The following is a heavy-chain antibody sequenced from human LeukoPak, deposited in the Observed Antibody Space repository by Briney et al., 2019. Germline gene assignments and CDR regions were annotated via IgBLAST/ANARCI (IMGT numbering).Heavy chain of an antibody. J-gene: IGHJ4*02. CDR3: SKYNWNPG. Sequence: GGSLRLSCAASGFTFINAWLSGVPQAPGKGWECVGRIKSKTDGGTTDYAAPVKGRFTISRDDSKNTLYLQMNSLKTEDTAVYYCSKYNWNPGWGQGTLVTVSS. D-gene: IGHD1-20*01. CDR2: IKSKTDGGTT. CDR1: GFTFINAW. V-gene: IGHV3-15*01.